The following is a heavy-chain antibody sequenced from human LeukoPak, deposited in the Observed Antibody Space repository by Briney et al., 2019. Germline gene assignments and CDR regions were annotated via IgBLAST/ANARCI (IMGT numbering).Heavy chain of an antibody. CDR2: IWYDGSNK. V-gene: IGHV3-33*01. J-gene: IGHJ6*02. CDR1: GFTFSSYG. D-gene: IGHD6-13*01. CDR3: AREASSWGDYYYYGMDV. Sequence: PGRSLRLSCAASGFTFSSYGMHWVRQAPGKGLEWVAVIWYDGSNKYYADSVEGRFTISRDNSKNTLYLQMNSLRAEDTAVYYCAREASSWGDYYYYGMDVWGQGTTVTVSS.